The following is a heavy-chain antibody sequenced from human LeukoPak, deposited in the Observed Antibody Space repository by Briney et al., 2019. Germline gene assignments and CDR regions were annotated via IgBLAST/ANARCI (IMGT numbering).Heavy chain of an antibody. D-gene: IGHD3-10*01. CDR2: ISGSGGST. CDR1: GFTFSSYA. J-gene: IGHJ6*02. Sequence: PGGSLRLSCAASGFTFSSYAMSWVRQAPGKGLEWVSAISGSGGSTYYADSVKGRFTISRDNSKNTLYLQMNSLRAEDTAVYYCAKSIEYYYGSGSYSIPPYYYGMDVWGQGTTVTVSS. CDR3: AKSIEYYYGSGSYSIPPYYYGMDV. V-gene: IGHV3-23*01.